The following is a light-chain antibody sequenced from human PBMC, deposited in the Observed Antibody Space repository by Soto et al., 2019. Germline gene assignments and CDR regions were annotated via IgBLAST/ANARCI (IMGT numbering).Light chain of an antibody. CDR3: LQYNSPSLYT. J-gene: IGKJ2*01. CDR1: QSILKW. CDR2: DSC. V-gene: IGKV1-5*01. Sequence: DIQMTQPPSTLSASVGHRVTITCRASQSILKWLAWYQQKPGTAPNLLIYDSCTLESGVPSRFSGSGAGTEFTLTIGSLQPDDFATYCCLQYNSPSLYTFGQGTQLEIK.